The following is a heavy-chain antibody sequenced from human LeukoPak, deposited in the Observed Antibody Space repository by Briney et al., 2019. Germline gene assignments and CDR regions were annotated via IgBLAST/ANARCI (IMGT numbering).Heavy chain of an antibody. CDR3: ARAPYDYSDYWYFDL. V-gene: IGHV3-48*03. D-gene: IGHD4-11*01. CDR1: GFTFSSYE. Sequence: GGSLRLSCAASGFTFSSYEMNWVRQAPGKGLEWVSYISSSGSTIYYADSVKGLFTISRDNAKNSLYLQMNSLRAEDTAVYYCARAPYDYSDYWYFDLWGRGTLVTVSS. CDR2: ISSSGSTI. J-gene: IGHJ2*01.